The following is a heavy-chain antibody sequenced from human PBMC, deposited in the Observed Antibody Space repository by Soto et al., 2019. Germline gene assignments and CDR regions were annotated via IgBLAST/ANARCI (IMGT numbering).Heavy chain of an antibody. CDR2: IYSGGST. CDR1: GFTVSSNY. CDR3: ARDPALIVGATGSY. V-gene: IGHV3-53*04. D-gene: IGHD1-26*01. Sequence: PGGPMRLPCAASGFTVSSNYMSWVRQAPGKGLEWVSVIYSGGSTYYADSVKGRFTISRHNSKNTLYLQMNSLRAEDTAVYYCARDPALIVGATGSYWGQGTLVTVSS. J-gene: IGHJ4*02.